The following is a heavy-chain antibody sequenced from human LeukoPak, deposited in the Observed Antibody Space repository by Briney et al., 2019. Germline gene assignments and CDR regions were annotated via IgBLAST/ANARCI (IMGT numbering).Heavy chain of an antibody. CDR1: GYTFTSYD. V-gene: IGHV1-8*03. D-gene: IGHD6-6*01. Sequence: ASVKVSCKASGYTFTSYDINWVRQATGQGLEWMGWMNPNSGNTGYAQKFQGRVTITRNTSISTAYMELSSLRSEDTAVYYCARAATPYSSSIIGGPFDPWGQGTLVTVSS. CDR3: ARAATPYSSSIIGGPFDP. J-gene: IGHJ5*02. CDR2: MNPNSGNT.